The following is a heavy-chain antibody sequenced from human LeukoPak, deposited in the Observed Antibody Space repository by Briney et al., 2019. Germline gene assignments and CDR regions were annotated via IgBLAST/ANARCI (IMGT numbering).Heavy chain of an antibody. CDR3: XXXXXVVTPEFFDY. D-gene: IGHD4-23*01. CDR1: GDSISSSSYN. CDR2: ISYSGST. J-gene: IGHJ4*02. V-gene: IGHV4-39*02. Sequence: SETLSLTCSVSGDSISSSSYNWGWIRQPPGKGLEWIGSISYSGSTKYNPSLKSRITISVDTSKNHFSLKLNSVTAADTAIYXXXXXXXVVTPEFFDYWGQGTLVTVSS.